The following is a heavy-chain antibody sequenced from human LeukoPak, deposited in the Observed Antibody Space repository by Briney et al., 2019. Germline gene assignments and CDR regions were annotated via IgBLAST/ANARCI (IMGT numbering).Heavy chain of an antibody. Sequence: SETLSLTCTVSGGSISSGGYYWSWIRQHPGKGLEWNGYIYYSGSTYYNPSLKSRVTISVDTSKNQFSLKLSSVTAADTAVYYCARGRLGVYWFDPWGQGTLVTVSS. J-gene: IGHJ5*02. D-gene: IGHD3-16*01. CDR2: IYYSGST. CDR1: GGSISSGGYY. CDR3: ARGRLGVYWFDP. V-gene: IGHV4-31*03.